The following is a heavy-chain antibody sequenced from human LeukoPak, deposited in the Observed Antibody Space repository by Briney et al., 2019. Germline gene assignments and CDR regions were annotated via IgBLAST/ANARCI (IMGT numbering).Heavy chain of an antibody. CDR1: GGSISSGSYY. J-gene: IGHJ4*02. D-gene: IGHD6-13*01. CDR2: IYTSGST. CDR3: ARAKNRIAAAGWPDY. V-gene: IGHV4-61*02. Sequence: SETLSLTCTVSGGSISSGSYYWSWIRQPAGKGLEWIGRIYTSGSTNYNPSLKSRVTISVDTSKNQFSLKLSSVTAADTAVYYCARAKNRIAAAGWPDYWGQGTLVTVSS.